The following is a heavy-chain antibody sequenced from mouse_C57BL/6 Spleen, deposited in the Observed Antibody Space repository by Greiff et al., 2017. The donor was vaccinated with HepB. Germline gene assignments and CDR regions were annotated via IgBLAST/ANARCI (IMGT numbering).Heavy chain of an antibody. Sequence: EVHLVESGGGLVKPGGSLKLSCAASGFTFSDYGMHWVRQAPEKGLEWVAYISSGSSTIYYADTVKGRVTISRDNAKNTLFLQMTSLRSEDTAMYYCARNYGSSYYYAMDYWGQGTSVTVSS. D-gene: IGHD1-1*01. CDR1: GFTFSDYG. J-gene: IGHJ4*01. V-gene: IGHV5-17*01. CDR3: ARNYGSSYYYAMDY. CDR2: ISSGSSTI.